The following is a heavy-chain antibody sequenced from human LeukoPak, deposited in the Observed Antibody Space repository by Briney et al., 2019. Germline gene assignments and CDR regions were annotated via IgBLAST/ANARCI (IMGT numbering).Heavy chain of an antibody. CDR2: IYYSGST. Sequence: SETLSLTCTVSGGSISSYYWSWIRQPPGKGLEWIGYIYYSGSTNYNPSLKGRVTISVDTSKNQFSLKLSSMTAADTAVYYCASGTTAYDSYYWGQGTLVTVSS. J-gene: IGHJ4*02. CDR3: ASGTTAYDSYY. D-gene: IGHD5-12*01. CDR1: GGSISSYY. V-gene: IGHV4-59*01.